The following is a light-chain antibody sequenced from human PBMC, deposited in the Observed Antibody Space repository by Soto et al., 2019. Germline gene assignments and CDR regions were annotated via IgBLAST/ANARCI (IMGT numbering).Light chain of an antibody. CDR1: QSISRL. J-gene: IGKJ4*01. CDR3: RQYKTYPLT. Sequence: DIQMTQSPSTLSASVGDRVIITCRASQSISRLLAWYQQKPGKAPKLLIYDASNLESWVPSRFSGSGSGTEFTLTISGLQPDDFATYYCRQYKTYPLTFGGGTRVEI. V-gene: IGKV1-5*01. CDR2: DAS.